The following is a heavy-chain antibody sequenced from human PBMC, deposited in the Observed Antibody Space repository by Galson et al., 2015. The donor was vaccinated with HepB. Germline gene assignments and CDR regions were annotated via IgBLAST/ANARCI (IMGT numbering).Heavy chain of an antibody. D-gene: IGHD2-8*01. Sequence: SLRLSCAASGFTFNNYALNWVRQAPGKGLEWVSLLSGGGITTQYADSVKGRFTISRDNSMDTLYLQMNSLRAEDTAVYSCARDSFYCVKSGCYFYSGLDVWGQGTTVTVS. V-gene: IGHV3-23*01. CDR3: ARDSFYCVKSGCYFYSGLDV. J-gene: IGHJ6*02. CDR1: GFTFNNYA. CDR2: LSGGGITT.